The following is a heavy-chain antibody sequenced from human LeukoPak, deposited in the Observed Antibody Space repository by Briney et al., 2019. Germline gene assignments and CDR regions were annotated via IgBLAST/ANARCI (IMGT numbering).Heavy chain of an antibody. V-gene: IGHV3-9*01. J-gene: IGHJ6*02. Sequence: GGSLRLSCAASGFTFDDYAMHWVRQAPGKGLEWVSGISWNSGSIGYADSVKGRSTISRDNAKNSLYLQMNSLRAEDTALYYCAKDIGYYYYYYGMDVWGQGTTVTVSS. CDR2: ISWNSGSI. CDR1: GFTFDDYA. D-gene: IGHD2-15*01. CDR3: AKDIGYYYYYYGMDV.